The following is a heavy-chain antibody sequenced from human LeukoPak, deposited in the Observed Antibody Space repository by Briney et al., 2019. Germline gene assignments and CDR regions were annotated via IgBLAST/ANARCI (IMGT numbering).Heavy chain of an antibody. CDR2: ISGSGGST. Sequence: GGSLRLSCAASGFTFSSCAMSRVRQAPGKGLEWVSAISGSGGSTYYADSVKGRFTISRDNSKNTLYLQMNSLRAEDTAVYYCAKDRRRFLEWLLSPYFDYWGQGTLVTVSS. CDR3: AKDRRRFLEWLLSPYFDY. D-gene: IGHD3-3*01. J-gene: IGHJ4*02. V-gene: IGHV3-23*01. CDR1: GFTFSSCA.